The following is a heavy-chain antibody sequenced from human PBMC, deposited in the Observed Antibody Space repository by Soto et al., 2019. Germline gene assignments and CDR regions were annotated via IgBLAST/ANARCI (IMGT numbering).Heavy chain of an antibody. Sequence: GGSLRLSCAASGFTFDDYAMHWVRQAPGKGLEWVSGISWNSGSIGYADSVKGRFTISRDNAKNSLYLQMNSLRAEDTALYYCAKGPVVAATPYYFDYWGQGTLVTVSS. CDR1: GFTFDDYA. V-gene: IGHV3-9*01. D-gene: IGHD2-15*01. CDR3: AKGPVVAATPYYFDY. CDR2: ISWNSGSI. J-gene: IGHJ4*02.